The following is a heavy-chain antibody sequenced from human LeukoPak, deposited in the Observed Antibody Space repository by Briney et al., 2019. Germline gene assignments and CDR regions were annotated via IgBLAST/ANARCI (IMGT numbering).Heavy chain of an antibody. Sequence: SETLSLTCTVSGGSISSGGYYWSWIRQPPGKGLEWIGYIYHSGSTYYNPSLKSRVTISVDRSKNQFSLKLSSVTAADTAVYYCARDGARGFLESYGGQETLVTFSS. CDR2: IYHSGST. CDR1: GGSISSGGYY. CDR3: ARDGARGFLESY. V-gene: IGHV4-30-2*01. D-gene: IGHD3-3*01. J-gene: IGHJ4*02.